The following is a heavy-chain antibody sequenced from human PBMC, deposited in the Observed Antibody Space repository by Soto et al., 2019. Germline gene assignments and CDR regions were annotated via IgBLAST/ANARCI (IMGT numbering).Heavy chain of an antibody. CDR1: GFTFSSYA. J-gene: IGHJ6*02. CDR3: AKSYRDSSSWYRPYYYYGMDV. Sequence: GGSLRLSCAASGFTFSSYAMSWVRQAPGKGLEWVSAISGSGGSTYYADSVKGRFTISRDNSKNTLYLQMNSLRAEDTAVYYCAKSYRDSSSWYRPYYYYGMDVWGQGTTVTVS. D-gene: IGHD6-13*01. CDR2: ISGSGGST. V-gene: IGHV3-23*01.